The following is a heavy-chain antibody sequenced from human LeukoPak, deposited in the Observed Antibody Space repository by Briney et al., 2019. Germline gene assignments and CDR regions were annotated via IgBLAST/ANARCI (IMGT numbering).Heavy chain of an antibody. Sequence: PGGSLRLSCAASGFTFGSYWMHWARQAPGKGLVWVSRIKSDGSTNYADSVKGRFTISRDNAKNTVSLQMNSLRAEDTGVYYCARAPSEIGGYYPEYFRHWGQGTLVTVSS. J-gene: IGHJ1*01. V-gene: IGHV3-74*01. CDR3: ARAPSEIGGYYPEYFRH. CDR1: GFTFGSYW. D-gene: IGHD3-22*01. CDR2: IKSDGST.